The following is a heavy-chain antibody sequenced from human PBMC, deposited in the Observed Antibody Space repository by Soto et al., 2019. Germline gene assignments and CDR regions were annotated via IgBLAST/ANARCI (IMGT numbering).Heavy chain of an antibody. D-gene: IGHD3-22*01. Sequence: SLRLSCSATVFNFEDHAIHWVRQFPGKGLEWVSGISWSSGRVDYADSVKGRFTVSRDNAKKFVYLEMNGLRAEDTALYYCVKSSAYDANYSGLDVWGQGTTVTVS. CDR3: VKSSAYDANYSGLDV. CDR1: VFNFEDHA. V-gene: IGHV3-9*01. J-gene: IGHJ6*02. CDR2: ISWSSGRV.